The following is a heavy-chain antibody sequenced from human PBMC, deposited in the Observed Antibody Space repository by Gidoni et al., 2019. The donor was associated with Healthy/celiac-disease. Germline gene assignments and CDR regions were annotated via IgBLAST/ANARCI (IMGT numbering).Heavy chain of an antibody. J-gene: IGHJ4*02. V-gene: IGHV3-9*01. D-gene: IGHD4-17*01. CDR2: ISWNSGSI. CDR1: GFTFDDYA. Sequence: DVQLVESGGGLVQPGRSLRLSCAASGFTFDDYAMHWVRQAPGKGMEWVSGISWNSGSIGYADSVKGRFTISRDNAKNSLYRQMNSLRAEDTALYYCAKVESDGDPYYFDYGGQGTLVTVSS. CDR3: AKVESDGDPYYFDY.